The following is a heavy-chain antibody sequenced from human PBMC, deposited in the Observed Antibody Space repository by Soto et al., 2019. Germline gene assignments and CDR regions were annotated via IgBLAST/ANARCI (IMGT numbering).Heavy chain of an antibody. J-gene: IGHJ4*02. V-gene: IGHV4-4*02. CDR2: IFHSGST. CDR3: ARQAWTRLDC. Sequence: SETLSLTCAVSGDSISSSVCLVLVRQPPGKGLEWIGEIFHSGSTNYNPSLKSRATMSVDKSKNQFSLNLTSVTAADTALYYCARQAWTRLDCWGQGTLVTVSS. D-gene: IGHD2-2*01. CDR1: GDSISSSVC.